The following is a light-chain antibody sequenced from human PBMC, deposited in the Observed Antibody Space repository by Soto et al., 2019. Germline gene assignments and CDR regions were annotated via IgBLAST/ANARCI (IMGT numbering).Light chain of an antibody. CDR1: QGIGDT. V-gene: IGKV3-15*01. Sequence: EVVMRQSPATLSVSPGEGATLSCRASQGIGDTLAWYQHKPGQTPRLLIYGASTRAAGVPVRFSGSGSGSEFTLTIDTLQSEDFAVYYCQQYHNWLPITFGQGTRLEIK. CDR3: QQYHNWLPIT. CDR2: GAS. J-gene: IGKJ5*01.